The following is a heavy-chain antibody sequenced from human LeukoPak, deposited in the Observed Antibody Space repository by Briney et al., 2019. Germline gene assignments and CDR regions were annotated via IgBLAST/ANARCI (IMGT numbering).Heavy chain of an antibody. CDR3: ATVRRFASVWYFDL. Sequence: ASVKLSCKASGYTFSSFGISWVRQAPGQGLEWMGWISVYNDNTHFAQKFQGRVTMTEDTSTDTAYMELSSLRSEDTAVYYCATVRRFASVWYFDLWGRGTLVTVSS. CDR2: ISVYNDNT. D-gene: IGHD3-3*01. CDR1: GYTFSSFG. V-gene: IGHV1-18*04. J-gene: IGHJ2*01.